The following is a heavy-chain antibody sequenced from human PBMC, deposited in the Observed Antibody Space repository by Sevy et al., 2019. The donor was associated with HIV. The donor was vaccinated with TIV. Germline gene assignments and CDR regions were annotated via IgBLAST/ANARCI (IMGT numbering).Heavy chain of an antibody. V-gene: IGHV3-30-3*01. CDR3: ARESVNYYGSGSYYNVNYFDY. CDR1: GFTFSSYA. J-gene: IGHJ4*02. Sequence: GGSLRLSCAASGFTFSSYAMHWVRQAPGKGLEWVAVISYDGSNKYYADSVKGRFTISRDNSKNTLYLQMNSLKAEETAVYYCARESVNYYGSGSYYNVNYFDYWGQGTLVTVSS. D-gene: IGHD3-10*01. CDR2: ISYDGSNK.